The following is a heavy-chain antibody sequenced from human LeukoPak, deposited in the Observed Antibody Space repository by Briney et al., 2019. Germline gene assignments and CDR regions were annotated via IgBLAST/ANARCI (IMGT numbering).Heavy chain of an antibody. CDR2: IFYTGST. CDR1: GGSFSGYY. V-gene: IGHV4-59*01. Sequence: SETLSLTCAVYGGSFSGYYWSWIRQPPGKGLEWIAYIFYTGSTNYNPSLKSRVTISVDTSKNQFSLKLSSVTAAYTGVYYCAGDLSRAFDIWGQGTVVTVSS. J-gene: IGHJ3*02. CDR3: AGDLSRAFDI.